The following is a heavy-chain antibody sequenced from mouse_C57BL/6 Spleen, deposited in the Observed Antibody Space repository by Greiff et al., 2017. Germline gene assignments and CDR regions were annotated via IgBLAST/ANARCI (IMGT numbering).Heavy chain of an antibody. V-gene: IGHV5-4*01. Sequence: EVQVVESGGGLVKPGGSLKLSCAASGFTFSSYAMSWVRQTPEKRLEWVATISDGGSYTYYPDNVKGRFTISRDNAKDNLYLQMSHLKSEDTAMYYCARDSPNYAKGYWGQGTSVTVST. D-gene: IGHD6-1*01. J-gene: IGHJ4*01. CDR1: GFTFSSYA. CDR3: ARDSPNYAKGY. CDR2: ISDGGSYT.